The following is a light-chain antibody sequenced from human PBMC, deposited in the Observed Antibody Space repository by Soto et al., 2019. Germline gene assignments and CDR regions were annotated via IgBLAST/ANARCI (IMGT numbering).Light chain of an antibody. CDR3: QERTGWPPWT. V-gene: IGKV3-15*01. Sequence: EIVMTQSPATLSVSAGERATLSCRAGQSVNSYLACYQQKPGQAPRLLIYAAFTRAPGVPARFSGSGSGTEFTLTISSLQSDDSAVYYCQERTGWPPWTFGQGTKVDI. CDR2: AAF. J-gene: IGKJ1*01. CDR1: QSVNSY.